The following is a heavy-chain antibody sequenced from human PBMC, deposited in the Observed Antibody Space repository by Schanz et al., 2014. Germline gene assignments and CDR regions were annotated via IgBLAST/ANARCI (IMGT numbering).Heavy chain of an antibody. J-gene: IGHJ4*02. CDR2: TSNDGSFT. V-gene: IGHV3-74*01. Sequence: EVQLVESGGGLVQPGGSLRLSCAASGFTFSDSWMHWVRQAPGKGLVWVSRTSNDGSFTTFADSVKGRFTISRDNAKNTLYLQMNSLRAEDRAVYYCVRDTDYHFDYWGQGTLVTVSS. CDR1: GFTFSDSW. D-gene: IGHD4-17*01. CDR3: VRDTDYHFDY.